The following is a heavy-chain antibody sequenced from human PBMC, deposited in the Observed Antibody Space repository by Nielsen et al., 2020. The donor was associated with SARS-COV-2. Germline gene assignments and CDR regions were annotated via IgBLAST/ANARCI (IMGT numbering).Heavy chain of an antibody. Sequence: GESLKISCSASGFTFGTYDMHWVRQTPGEGLQWVSAIGTVADTYYADSVKGRFTISRDDAKNTLYLQMNNVRAGDTAVYYCVREIRGVEFTSHYYYGLDVWGQGTTVTVAS. D-gene: IGHD1-1*01. CDR3: VREIRGVEFTSHYYYGLDV. CDR2: IGTVADT. J-gene: IGHJ6*02. CDR1: GFTFGTYD. V-gene: IGHV3-13*04.